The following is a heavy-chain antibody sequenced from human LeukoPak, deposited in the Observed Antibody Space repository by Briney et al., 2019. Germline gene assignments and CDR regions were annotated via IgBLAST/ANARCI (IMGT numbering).Heavy chain of an antibody. CDR1: GYTFTGYY. CDR3: ARGEDIVVVPAGTFDP. D-gene: IGHD2-2*01. J-gene: IGHJ5*02. Sequence: ASVKVSCKASGYTFTGYYMHWVRQAPGQGLEWMGWINPNSGGTNYAQKFQGWVTMTRDTSISTDYMELSRLRSDDTAVYYCARGEDIVVVPAGTFDPWGQGTLVTVSS. V-gene: IGHV1-2*04. CDR2: INPNSGGT.